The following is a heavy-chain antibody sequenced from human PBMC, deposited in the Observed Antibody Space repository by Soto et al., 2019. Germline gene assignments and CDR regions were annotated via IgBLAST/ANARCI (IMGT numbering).Heavy chain of an antibody. D-gene: IGHD3-22*01. CDR3: ARESRNYDALDY. V-gene: IGHV1-18*01. Sequence: VQLMQSGLEVKRPGASVKVSCKTSGYTFTSYVISWVRQAPGHGLEWMGWISADNHNTYVAQNFQGRVTLTTDTSTTTVFMELRNLRSDDTAVYYCARESRNYDALDYWGQGTLVTVSS. CDR2: ISADNHNT. J-gene: IGHJ4*02. CDR1: GYTFTSYV.